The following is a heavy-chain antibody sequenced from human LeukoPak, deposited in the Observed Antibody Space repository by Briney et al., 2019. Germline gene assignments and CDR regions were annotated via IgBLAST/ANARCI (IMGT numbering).Heavy chain of an antibody. CDR2: IYYSGNT. Sequence: SETLSLTCTVSSASISSTSYYWGWIRQPPGKGLEWIGSIYYSGNTYYNPSLKSRVTISVDTSKNQFSLKLSSVTAADTAVYSCAREGGGCLFDPWGQGTLVTVSS. J-gene: IGHJ5*02. CDR1: SASISSTSYY. D-gene: IGHD2-21*01. V-gene: IGHV4-39*07. CDR3: AREGGGCLFDP.